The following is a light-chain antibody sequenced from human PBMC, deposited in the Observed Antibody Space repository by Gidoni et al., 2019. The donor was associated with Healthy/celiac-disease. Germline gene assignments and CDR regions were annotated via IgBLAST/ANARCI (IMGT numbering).Light chain of an antibody. Sequence: EIVLTQSPGTLSLSPGERATLSCRASQSVSSSYFAWYQQKPGQAPRLLIYGASSRATGSPDMFSGSGSGTDFTLTISRLEPEDFAVYYCQQYGSSPLTFGGGTKVEIK. V-gene: IGKV3-20*01. CDR1: QSVSSSY. CDR3: QQYGSSPLT. J-gene: IGKJ4*01. CDR2: GAS.